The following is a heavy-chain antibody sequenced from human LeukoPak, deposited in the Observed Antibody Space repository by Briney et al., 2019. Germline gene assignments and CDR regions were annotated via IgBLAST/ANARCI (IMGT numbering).Heavy chain of an antibody. Sequence: PGGSLRLSCAASGFTFSSYGMHWVRQAPGKGLEWVAVIWYDGSNKYYADSVKGRFTISRDSSKNTLYLQMNSLRAEDTAVYYCAAALYSSQPPFDPWGQGTLVTVSS. V-gene: IGHV3-33*01. CDR2: IWYDGSNK. J-gene: IGHJ5*02. D-gene: IGHD6-19*01. CDR1: GFTFSSYG. CDR3: AAALYSSQPPFDP.